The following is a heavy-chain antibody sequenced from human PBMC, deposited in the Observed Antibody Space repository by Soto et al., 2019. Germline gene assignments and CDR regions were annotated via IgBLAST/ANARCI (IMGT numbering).Heavy chain of an antibody. J-gene: IGHJ4*02. CDR1: GITATNGH. CDR3: AIDGNGNKDVDL. Sequence: DVQLVKSGGGLIQPGGSLRLSCAASGITATNGHMSWVRQAPGKGLEWVSVIYSDDNTYYADSVKGRFTISRDTSKNTVYLQMTSLRAEDTAVSYFAIDGNGNKDVDLWYQGSRVTVSS. CDR2: IYSDDNT. D-gene: IGHD1-1*01. V-gene: IGHV3-53*01.